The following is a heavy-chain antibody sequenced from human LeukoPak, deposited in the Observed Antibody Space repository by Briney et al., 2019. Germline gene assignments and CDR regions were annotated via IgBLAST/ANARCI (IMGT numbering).Heavy chain of an antibody. D-gene: IGHD3-22*01. V-gene: IGHV3-48*03. CDR3: ARKDDGSGYYHGKCDY. J-gene: IGHJ4*02. CDR1: GFTFSSYE. CDR2: ISSSGSTI. Sequence: GGSLRLSCAASGFTFSSYEMNWVRQAPGKGLEWVSYISSSGSTIYYADSVKGRFTISRDNAKNSLYLQMNSLRAEDTAVYYCARKDDGSGYYHGKCDYWGQGTLVTVS.